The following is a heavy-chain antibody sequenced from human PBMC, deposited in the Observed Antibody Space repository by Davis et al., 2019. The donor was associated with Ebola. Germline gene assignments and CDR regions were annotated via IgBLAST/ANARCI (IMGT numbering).Heavy chain of an antibody. CDR2: IYYSGST. Sequence: PGGSLRLSCTVSGGSISSYYWSWIRQPPGKGLEWIGYIYYSGSTNSNPSLKSRVTISVDTSKNQFSLKLSSVTAADTAVYYSARGSAYYDILTGYYAHWGQGTLVTVSS. D-gene: IGHD3-9*01. J-gene: IGHJ4*02. V-gene: IGHV4-59*12. CDR1: GGSISSYY. CDR3: ARGSAYYDILTGYYAH.